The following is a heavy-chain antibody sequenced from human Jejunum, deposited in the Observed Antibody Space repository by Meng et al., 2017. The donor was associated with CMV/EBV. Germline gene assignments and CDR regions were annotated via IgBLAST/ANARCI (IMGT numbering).Heavy chain of an antibody. CDR3: ARENDYRNYFDS. V-gene: IGHV3-30-3*01. D-gene: IGHD4-11*01. Sequence: SGITIRNDPIHWVRQAPGKGREWLAFISSDGITQYQTDSLKGRFSLSKDNSENPVYLQMNSLRGEDTAVYYCARENDYRNYFDSWGQGTVVTVSS. CDR2: ISSDGITQ. CDR1: GITIRNDP. J-gene: IGHJ4*02.